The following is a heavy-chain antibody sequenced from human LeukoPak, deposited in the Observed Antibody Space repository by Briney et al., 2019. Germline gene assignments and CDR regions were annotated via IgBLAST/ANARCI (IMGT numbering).Heavy chain of an antibody. D-gene: IGHD3-16*01. Sequence: GGSLRLSCAASGFSFSTCWMAWVRQAPGKGLEWVADINPDGSEKHYLDSVRGRFSVSRDNAKNSVYLQTSRLSVEDTATYYCTKGGHLDYWGQGTLVTVSS. CDR2: INPDGSEK. CDR3: TKGGHLDY. CDR1: GFSFSTCW. J-gene: IGHJ4*02. V-gene: IGHV3-7*01.